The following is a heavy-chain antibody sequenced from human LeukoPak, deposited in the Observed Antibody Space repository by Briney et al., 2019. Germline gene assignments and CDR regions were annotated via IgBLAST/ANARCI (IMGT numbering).Heavy chain of an antibody. CDR3: ARVHRDGYNLDY. CDR2: ISGST. V-gene: IGHV3-23*01. D-gene: IGHD5-24*01. CDR1: GFAFSSYA. Sequence: GGSLRLSCAASGFAFSSYAMSWLRQAPGKGLEWVSSISGSTYYADSVKGRFTISRDNSKNTLYLQMNSLRAEDTAVYYCARVHRDGYNLDYWGQGTLVTVSS. J-gene: IGHJ4*02.